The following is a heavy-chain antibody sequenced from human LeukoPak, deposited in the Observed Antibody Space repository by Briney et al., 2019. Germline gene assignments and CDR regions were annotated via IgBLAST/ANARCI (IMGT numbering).Heavy chain of an antibody. Sequence: GASVKVSCKASGYTFTSYGISWVRQAPGQGLEWMGWISAYNGNTNYAQKLQGRVTMTTDTSTSTAYMELRSLRAEDTAVYYCARASIYVWGSYRPLGSFDYWGQGTLVTVSS. CDR1: GYTFTSYG. J-gene: IGHJ4*02. CDR2: ISAYNGNT. CDR3: ARASIYVWGSYRPLGSFDY. V-gene: IGHV1-18*01. D-gene: IGHD3-16*02.